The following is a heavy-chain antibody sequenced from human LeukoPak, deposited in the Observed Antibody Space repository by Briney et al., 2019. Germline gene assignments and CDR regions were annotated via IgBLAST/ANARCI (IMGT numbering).Heavy chain of an antibody. Sequence: GGSLRLSCSASRFTFSTYSMSWVRQAPGKGLEWVSSISSSSTSTNYADSVKGRFTISRDNGKNSLYLQMISLRAEDTTVYYCGAAFHAFDIWGQGTMVTVSS. D-gene: IGHD6-13*01. CDR1: RFTFSTYS. V-gene: IGHV3-21*01. J-gene: IGHJ3*02. CDR3: GAAFHAFDI. CDR2: ISSSSTST.